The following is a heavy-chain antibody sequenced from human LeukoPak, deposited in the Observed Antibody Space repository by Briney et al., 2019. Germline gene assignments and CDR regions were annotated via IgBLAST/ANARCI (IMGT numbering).Heavy chain of an antibody. CDR1: GFSFISYG. J-gene: IGHJ4*02. V-gene: IGHV3-30*18. CDR3: AKCPSDYGDYVTYFDY. Sequence: PGGSLRLSCAASGFSFISYGMHWVRQAPGKGLEWVGVISDDGRNQKYADSVKGRFTISRDNSKDTLYLQMNSLRDEDTAVYYCAKCPSDYGDYVTYFDYWGQGTLVTVSS. CDR2: ISDDGRNQ. D-gene: IGHD4-17*01.